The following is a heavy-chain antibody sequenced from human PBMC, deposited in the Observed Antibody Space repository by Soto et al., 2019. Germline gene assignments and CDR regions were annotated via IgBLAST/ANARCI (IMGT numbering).Heavy chain of an antibody. CDR2: INPNSGGT. D-gene: IGHD2-21*02. CDR1: GYTFTGYY. Sequence: ASVKVSCKASGYTFTGYYMHWVRQAPGQGLEWMGWINPNSGGTNYAQKFQGRVTMTRDTSISTAYMELSRLRSDDTAVYYCARALFVVVTAIEVFQDWGQGTLVTVSS. CDR3: ARALFVVVTAIEVFQD. J-gene: IGHJ4*02. V-gene: IGHV1-2*02.